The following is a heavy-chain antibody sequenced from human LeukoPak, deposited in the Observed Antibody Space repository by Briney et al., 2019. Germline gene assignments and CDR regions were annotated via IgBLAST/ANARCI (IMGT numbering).Heavy chain of an antibody. CDR2: ITNGGSTI. J-gene: IGHJ6*02. Sequence: GVSLRLSCAASGFTFSDYNMNWVRQAPGKGLEWVSYITNGGSTIHRADSVKGRFTISRDNAKKTLYLQMNSLRAEDTAVYYCARSIGLTGGGVDVWGQGTTVTVSS. D-gene: IGHD3-9*01. CDR3: ARSIGLTGGGVDV. CDR1: GFTFSDYN. V-gene: IGHV3-11*01.